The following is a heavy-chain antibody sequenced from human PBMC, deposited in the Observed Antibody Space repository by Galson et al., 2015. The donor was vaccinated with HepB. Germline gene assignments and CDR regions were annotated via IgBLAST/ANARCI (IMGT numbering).Heavy chain of an antibody. J-gene: IGHJ3*02. D-gene: IGHD6-13*01. V-gene: IGHV1-46*01. CDR1: GYTFTSYY. CDR3: ARDFSTTAAGLATDAFDI. Sequence: SVKVSCKASGYTFTSYYMHWVRQAPGQGLEWMGIINPSGGSTSYAQKFQGRVTMTRDTSTSTVYMELSSLRSEDTAVYYCARDFSTTAAGLATDAFDIWGQGTMVTVSS. CDR2: INPSGGST.